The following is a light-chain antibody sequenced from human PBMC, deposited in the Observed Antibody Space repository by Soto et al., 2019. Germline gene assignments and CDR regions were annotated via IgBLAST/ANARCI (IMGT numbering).Light chain of an antibody. CDR2: VVS. Sequence: SVLTQPASVSGSPGQSITISCTGTSSDVGGYNYVSWFQQHPGKAPKLMIYVVSNRPSGISNRFSGSKSGNTASLTISGLQAEDEADYYCSSYTTSSSWVFGGGTKLTVL. CDR1: SSDVGGYNY. J-gene: IGLJ3*02. V-gene: IGLV2-14*01. CDR3: SSYTTSSSWV.